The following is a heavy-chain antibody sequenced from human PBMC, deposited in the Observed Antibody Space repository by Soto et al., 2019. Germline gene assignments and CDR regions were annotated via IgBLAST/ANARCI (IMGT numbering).Heavy chain of an antibody. CDR1: GGTFSSYA. J-gene: IGHJ5*02. CDR3: ARVGYSYGMYNWFDP. D-gene: IGHD5-18*01. Sequence: QVQLVQSGAEVKKPGSSVKVSCKASGGTFSSYAISWVRQAPGQGLEWMGGIIPIFGTANYAQKFQGRVRITADESTCTVYVELSSLRSEDTAVYYCARVGYSYGMYNWFDPWGQGTLVTVSS. CDR2: IIPIFGTA. V-gene: IGHV1-69*01.